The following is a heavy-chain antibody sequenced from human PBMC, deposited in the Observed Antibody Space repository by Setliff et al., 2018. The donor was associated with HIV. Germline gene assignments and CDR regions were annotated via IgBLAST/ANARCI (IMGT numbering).Heavy chain of an antibody. CDR2: INHSGGT. CDR3: ARLPDINSWPFDY. D-gene: IGHD6-13*01. J-gene: IGHJ4*02. V-gene: IGHV4-34*01. Sequence: SETLSLTCAVYGGSFSGYYWSWIRQPPGKGLEWIGEINHSGGTQYNPSPMSRLTMSVDSSKNQFSLSLSSVTAADTAVYYCARLPDINSWPFDYWARGTLVTVSS. CDR1: GGSFSGYY.